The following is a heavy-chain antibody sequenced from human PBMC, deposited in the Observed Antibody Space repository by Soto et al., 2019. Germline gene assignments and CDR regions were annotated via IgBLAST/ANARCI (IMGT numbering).Heavy chain of an antibody. CDR3: ARSSAFGDDYYYYMDV. V-gene: IGHV3-7*01. D-gene: IGHD3-10*01. CDR2: IKQDGSEK. Sequence: EVQLVESGGGLVQPGGSLRLSCAASGFTFRSYWMSWVRQAPGKGLEWVANIKQDGSEKYYVDSVKGRFTISRDNAKNSLYLQMNSLRAEDTAVYYCARSSAFGDDYYYYMDVWGKGTTVTVSS. J-gene: IGHJ6*03. CDR1: GFTFRSYW.